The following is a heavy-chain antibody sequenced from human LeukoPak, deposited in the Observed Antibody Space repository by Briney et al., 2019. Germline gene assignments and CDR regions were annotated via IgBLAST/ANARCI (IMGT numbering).Heavy chain of an antibody. CDR2: INPNSGGT. CDR3: ARVLEGRWLQFGEVDY. D-gene: IGHD5-24*01. V-gene: IGHV1-2*02. Sequence: ASVKVSCKASGYTFTGYYMHWVRQAPGQGLEWMGWINPNSGGTNYAQKFQGRVTMTRDTSISTAYMELSRLRSDDTAVYYCARVLEGRWLQFGEVDYWGEGTLVSVSS. CDR1: GYTFTGYY. J-gene: IGHJ4*02.